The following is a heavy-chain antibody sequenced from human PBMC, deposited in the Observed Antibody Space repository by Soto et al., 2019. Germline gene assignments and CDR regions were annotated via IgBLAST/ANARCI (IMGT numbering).Heavy chain of an antibody. CDR1: GFTFSSYA. V-gene: IGHV3-23*01. CDR2: ISGNGGNT. D-gene: IGHD6-13*01. Sequence: EVQLLESGGGLVQPGGSLRLSCAASGFTFSSYAMSWVRQAPGKGLEWVSAISGNGGNTYYADSVKGRFIISRDNSKNTLFLQMNSLRAEDTAVYYCAKGPSEVLQWGQGTLVTVSS. J-gene: IGHJ4*02. CDR3: AKGPSEVLQ.